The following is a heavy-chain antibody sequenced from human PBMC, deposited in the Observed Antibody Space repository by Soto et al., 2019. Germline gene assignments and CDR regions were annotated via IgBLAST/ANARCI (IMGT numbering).Heavy chain of an antibody. D-gene: IGHD3-10*01. J-gene: IGHJ4*02. Sequence: SETLSLTCTVSSGSTSSYNWNWVRQPPGKGLEWIGFINYSGSNHYNPSLKSRVTISLDTSKNQFSLKLNSVTAADTAVYYCARENYYALDYWGPGTLVTVSS. V-gene: IGHV4-59*01. CDR1: SGSTSSYN. CDR2: INYSGSN. CDR3: ARENYYALDY.